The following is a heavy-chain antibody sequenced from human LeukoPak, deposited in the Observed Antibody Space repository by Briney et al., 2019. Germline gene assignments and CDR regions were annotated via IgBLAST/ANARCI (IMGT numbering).Heavy chain of an antibody. V-gene: IGHV4-4*02. Sequence: SETLSLTCAVSGGSISSSNWWSWVRQPPGKGLEWIGEIYHSGSTNYNPSLKSRVTISVDTSKNQFSLKLSSVTAADTAVYYCARDQYYYGSGRGFDYWGQGTLVTVSS. CDR2: IYHSGST. J-gene: IGHJ4*02. CDR3: ARDQYYYGSGRGFDY. D-gene: IGHD3-10*01. CDR1: GGSISSSNW.